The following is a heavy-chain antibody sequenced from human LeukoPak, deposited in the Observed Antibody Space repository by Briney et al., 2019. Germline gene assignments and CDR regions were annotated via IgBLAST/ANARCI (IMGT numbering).Heavy chain of an antibody. CDR1: GGSISSYS. D-gene: IGHD2/OR15-2a*01. J-gene: IGHJ3*02. V-gene: IGHV4-4*07. CDR3: ARGRIGDKTFDI. Sequence: SETLSLTSTVSGGSISSYSWNWIRQPAGKGLEWIGRIYTSGSTNFNLSLQSRVTMSVDTSKNQFSLKLTSVTAADTAMYYCARGRIGDKTFDIWGQGTMVTVSS. CDR2: IYTSGST.